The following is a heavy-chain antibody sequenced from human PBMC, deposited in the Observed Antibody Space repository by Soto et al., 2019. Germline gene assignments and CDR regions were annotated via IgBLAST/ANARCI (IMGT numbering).Heavy chain of an antibody. D-gene: IGHD3-22*01. CDR1: GFTFSGYG. V-gene: IGHV3-33*01. J-gene: IGHJ3*02. Sequence: LRLSCVASGFTFSGYGMHWVRQAPGKGLEWVAVIWSDGSNKYYADSVRGRFTISRDNSRNTLSLQMDSLRAEDTAVYYCARDYGSSGYYLDALDIWGQGTMVTVSS. CDR2: IWSDGSNK. CDR3: ARDYGSSGYYLDALDI.